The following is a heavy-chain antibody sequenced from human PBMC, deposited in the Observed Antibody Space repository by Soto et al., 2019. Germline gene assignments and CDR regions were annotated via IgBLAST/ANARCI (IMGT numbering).Heavy chain of an antibody. CDR2: IHWNDDN. J-gene: IGHJ4*02. V-gene: IGHV2-5*01. D-gene: IGHD1-1*01. CDR1: GFALTTGRVG. Sequence: QITLEETGPPLVKPTQTLTLTCTFSGFALTTGRVGVGWIRQPPGKALEWLAVIHWNDDNHYSPSLKSRLTITRETSKNPVVLTLTIMDPVDTATYYCTHTLVRSGRGYWGQGTLVPV. CDR3: THTLVRSGRGY.